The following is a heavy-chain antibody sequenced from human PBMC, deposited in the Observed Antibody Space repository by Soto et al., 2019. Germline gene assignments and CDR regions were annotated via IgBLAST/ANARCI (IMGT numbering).Heavy chain of an antibody. D-gene: IGHD2-15*01. CDR3: ARATGGYCSGGSCYSSVDY. Sequence: EVQLVESGGGLVQPGGSLRLSCAASGFTFSDHYMDWVRQAPGKGLEWVGRTRNKANSYTTEYAASVKGRFTISRDDSNNSLYLQKNSLTTEDTAVYYCARATGGYCSGGSCYSSVDYWGQGTLVTVSS. J-gene: IGHJ4*02. V-gene: IGHV3-72*01. CDR2: TRNKANSYTT. CDR1: GFTFSDHY.